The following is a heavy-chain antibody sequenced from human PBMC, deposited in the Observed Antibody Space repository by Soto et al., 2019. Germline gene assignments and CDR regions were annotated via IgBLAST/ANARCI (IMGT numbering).Heavy chain of an antibody. CDR3: ARLGLGSSSWYNWFDP. CDR1: GYSFTSYW. V-gene: IGHV5-51*01. CDR2: IYPGDSDT. J-gene: IGHJ5*02. Sequence: PGASLKISCKGSGYSFTSYWIGWVRQMPGKGLEWMGIIYPGDSDTRYSPSFQGQVTISADKSISTAYLQWSSLKASDTAMYYCARLGLGSSSWYNWFDPWGQGTLVTVSS. D-gene: IGHD6-13*01.